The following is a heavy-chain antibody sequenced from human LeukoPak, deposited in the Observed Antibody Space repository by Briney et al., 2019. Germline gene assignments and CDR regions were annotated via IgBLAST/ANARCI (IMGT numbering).Heavy chain of an antibody. V-gene: IGHV3-21*01. CDR2: ISSSSSYI. Sequence: PGGSLRLSCAASGFTFSSYIMHWVRQAPGKGLEWVSSISSSSSYIYYADSVKGRFTISRDNAKNSLYLQMNSLRAEDTAVYYCARDNSSPGGYSYGYNYYYMDVWGKGTTVTVSS. CDR1: GFTFSSYI. CDR3: ARDNSSPGGYSYGYNYYYMDV. J-gene: IGHJ6*03. D-gene: IGHD5-18*01.